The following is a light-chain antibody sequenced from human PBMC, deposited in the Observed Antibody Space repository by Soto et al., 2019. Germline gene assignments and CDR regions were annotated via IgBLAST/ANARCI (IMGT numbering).Light chain of an antibody. CDR1: QSIRNN. V-gene: IGKV3D-15*01. CDR2: GAP. Sequence: DIPVTQSPATLSVSPGERATLYCRASQSIRNNLAWYQQKPGQAPRLVIYGAPSRASGVPARFSASGSGTELTLTISSVQSEDFAVYYCQQYDRWWTFGQGTKVDIK. CDR3: QQYDRWWT. J-gene: IGKJ1*01.